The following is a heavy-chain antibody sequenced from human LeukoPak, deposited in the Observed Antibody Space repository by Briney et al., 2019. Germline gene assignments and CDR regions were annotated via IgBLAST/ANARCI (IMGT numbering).Heavy chain of an antibody. V-gene: IGHV3-30*02. Sequence: GGSLRLSCAASGFTFSSYGMHWVRQAPGEGLEWVAFIRYDGSNKYYADSVKGRFTISRDNSRNTLYLQMNSLRAEDTAVYYCAKAGNHYYHSNNWFDPWGQGTLVTVSS. CDR3: AKAGNHYYHSNNWFDP. D-gene: IGHD3-22*01. CDR1: GFTFSSYG. J-gene: IGHJ5*02. CDR2: IRYDGSNK.